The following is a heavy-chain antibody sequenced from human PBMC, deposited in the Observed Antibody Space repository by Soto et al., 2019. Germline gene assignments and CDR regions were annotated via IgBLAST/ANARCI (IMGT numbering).Heavy chain of an antibody. D-gene: IGHD1-26*01. CDR2: IIPIFGTA. CDR3: ARDGVGATTGLDAFDI. J-gene: IGHJ3*02. Sequence: QVQLVQSGAEVKKPGSSVKVSCKASGGTFSSYAISWVRQAPGQGLEWMGGIIPIFGTANYAQKFQGRVTITADESTSTAYMELSSLRSEDTAVYYCARDGVGATTGLDAFDIWGQGTMVTVSS. V-gene: IGHV1-69*01. CDR1: GGTFSSYA.